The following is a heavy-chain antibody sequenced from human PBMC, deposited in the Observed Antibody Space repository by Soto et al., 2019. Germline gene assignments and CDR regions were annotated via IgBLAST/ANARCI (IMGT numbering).Heavy chain of an antibody. D-gene: IGHD3-10*01. CDR2: IIPIFGTA. Sequence: QVQLVQSGAEVKKPGSSVKVSCKASGGTFSSYAISWVRQAPGQGLEWMGRIIPIFGTANYAQKFQGRVTITADKSTSTAYMELSSLRSEDTAVYYCASGGGTMVRGDRYYYGMDVWGQGTTVTVSS. J-gene: IGHJ6*02. V-gene: IGHV1-69*06. CDR1: GGTFSSYA. CDR3: ASGGGTMVRGDRYYYGMDV.